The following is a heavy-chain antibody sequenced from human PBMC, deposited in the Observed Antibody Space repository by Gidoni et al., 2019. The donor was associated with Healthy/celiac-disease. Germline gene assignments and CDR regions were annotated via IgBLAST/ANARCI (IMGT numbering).Heavy chain of an antibody. J-gene: IGHJ4*02. Sequence: QVQLVQSGAEVKKPGASVKVSCKDSGYTFTSYGISWVRQAPGQGLEWMGWISAYNGNTNYAQKLHGRVNMTTDTSTRTAYMELRSLRSDDTAVYYCASIAAAGNFDYWGQGTLVTVSS. D-gene: IGHD6-13*01. CDR1: GYTFTSYG. CDR2: ISAYNGNT. V-gene: IGHV1-18*01. CDR3: ASIAAAGNFDY.